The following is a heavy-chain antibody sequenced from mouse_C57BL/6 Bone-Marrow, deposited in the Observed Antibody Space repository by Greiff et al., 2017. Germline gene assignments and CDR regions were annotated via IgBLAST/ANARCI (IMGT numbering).Heavy chain of an antibody. V-gene: IGHV5-9*01. J-gene: IGHJ2*01. Sequence: EVKRVEPGGGLVKPGGSLKLSCAASGFTFSSYTMSWVRQTPEKRLEWVATISGGGGNPYYPDSVKVRFPISRDNAKNTLYLQMSSLRSEDTALYYCARVTTVVAPFDYWGQGTTLTVSS. D-gene: IGHD1-1*01. CDR3: ARVTTVVAPFDY. CDR2: ISGGGGNP. CDR1: GFTFSSYT.